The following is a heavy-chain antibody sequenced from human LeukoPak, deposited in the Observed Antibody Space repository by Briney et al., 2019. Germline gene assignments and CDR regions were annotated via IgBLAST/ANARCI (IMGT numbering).Heavy chain of an antibody. D-gene: IGHD6-19*01. J-gene: IGHJ4*02. CDR3: ARASTIAVAGIRGD. CDR2: IWYDGSNK. V-gene: IGHV3-33*01. CDR1: GFTFSSYG. Sequence: GRSLRLSCAASGFTFSSYGMHWVRQAPDKGLEWVAVIWYDGSNKYYADSVKGRFTISRDNSKNTLYLQMNSLRAEDTAVYYCARASTIAVAGIRGDWGQGTLVTVSS.